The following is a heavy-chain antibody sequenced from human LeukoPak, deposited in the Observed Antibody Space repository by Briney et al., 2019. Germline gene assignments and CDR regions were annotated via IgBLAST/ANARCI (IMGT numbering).Heavy chain of an antibody. V-gene: IGHV4-39*07. J-gene: IGHJ2*01. CDR2: IYHSGST. Sequence: SETLSLTCTVSGGSISSSSYYWGWIRQPPGKGLEWIGSIYHSGSTNYNPSLKSRVTISVDKSKNQFSLKLSSVTAADTAVYYCARVRQWLVHWYFDLWGRGTLVTVSS. D-gene: IGHD6-19*01. CDR1: GGSISSSSYY. CDR3: ARVRQWLVHWYFDL.